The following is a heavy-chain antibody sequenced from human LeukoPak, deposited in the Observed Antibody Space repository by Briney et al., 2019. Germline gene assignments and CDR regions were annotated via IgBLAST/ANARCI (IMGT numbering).Heavy chain of an antibody. CDR3: ASVLYCGADCYSGRYFFDY. Sequence: ASVKVSCKASGYTFTSYDMHWVRQAPGQGLEWIGIINPSGDSTSYAQKFQRRVTMTRDTSTRTVYMELSSLRSEDTAVYYCASVLYCGADCYSGRYFFDYWGQGTLVTVSS. CDR1: GYTFTSYD. V-gene: IGHV1-46*01. D-gene: IGHD2-21*02. J-gene: IGHJ4*02. CDR2: INPSGDST.